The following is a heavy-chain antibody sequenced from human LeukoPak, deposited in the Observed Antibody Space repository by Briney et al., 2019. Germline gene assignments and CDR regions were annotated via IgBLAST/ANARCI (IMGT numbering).Heavy chain of an antibody. Sequence: PGGSLRLSCAVSGFTFSSYEMNWVRQAPGKGLEWVSYISSGGTTIYYADSVKGRFTISRDNTKNSLYLQMNRLRAEDTAVYFCARGAGEPSRALDFWGQGTLVTVSS. CDR2: ISSGGTTI. CDR1: GFTFSSYE. V-gene: IGHV3-48*03. J-gene: IGHJ4*02. D-gene: IGHD3-16*01. CDR3: ARGAGEPSRALDF.